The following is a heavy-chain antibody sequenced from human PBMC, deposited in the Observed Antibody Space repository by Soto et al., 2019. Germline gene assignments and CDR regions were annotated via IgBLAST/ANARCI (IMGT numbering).Heavy chain of an antibody. V-gene: IGHV1-18*01. CDR2: ISAYNGNT. J-gene: IGHJ6*02. CDR3: ARPGLGDYSDYYGMDV. CDR1: GYTFTSYG. Sequence: QVQLVQSGAEVKKPGASVKVSCKASGYTFTSYGISWVRQAPGQGLEWMGWISAYNGNTNYARKLQGRVTMTTDTSTSKAYMELRSLRSDDTAVYYCARPGLGDYSDYYGMDVWGQGTTVTVSS. D-gene: IGHD3-16*01.